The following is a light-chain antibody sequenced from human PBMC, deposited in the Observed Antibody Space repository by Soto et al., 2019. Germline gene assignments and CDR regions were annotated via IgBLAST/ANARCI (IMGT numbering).Light chain of an antibody. Sequence: QSVLTQPRSVSGSPGQSLTISCTGTSSDVGGSNYVSWYQQHPGQATKFLIYDVTKRPSGVPDRFSGSKSGNTASLTISGLQAEDEADYYCCSYVGTYTVFGGGTKLTVL. CDR1: SSDVGGSNY. CDR2: DVT. J-gene: IGLJ2*01. CDR3: CSYVGTYTV. V-gene: IGLV2-11*01.